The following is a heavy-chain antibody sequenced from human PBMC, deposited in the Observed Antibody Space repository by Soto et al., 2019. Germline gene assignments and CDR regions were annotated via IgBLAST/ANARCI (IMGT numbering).Heavy chain of an antibody. Sequence: GGSLRLSCAASGFTFSSYGMHWVRQAPGKGLEWVAVISYDGSNKYYADSVKGRFTISRDNSKNTLYLQVNSLRAEDTAVYYCARDQAAGGTISRYFQDWGQGTLVTVSS. CDR3: ARDQAAGGTISRYFQD. V-gene: IGHV3-30*03. CDR2: ISYDGSNK. D-gene: IGHD6-13*01. CDR1: GFTFSSYG. J-gene: IGHJ1*01.